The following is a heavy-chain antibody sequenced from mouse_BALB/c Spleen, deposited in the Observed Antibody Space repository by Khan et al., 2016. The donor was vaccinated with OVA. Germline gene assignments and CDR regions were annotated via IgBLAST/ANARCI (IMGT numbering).Heavy chain of an antibody. CDR2: ISSGGFT. CDR1: GFTFSSYA. D-gene: IGHD6-1*01. V-gene: IGHV5-6-5*01. J-gene: IGHJ2*01. Sequence: EVQRVESGGGLVKPGGSLKLSCAASGFTFSSYAMSWVRQTPETRLEWVASISSGGFTYYPDSVNGRFTISRDNARDILYLQMSSLRSEDTAIYYCTEGLFLYYFDDWGQGTTLTVSS. CDR3: TEGLFLYYFDD.